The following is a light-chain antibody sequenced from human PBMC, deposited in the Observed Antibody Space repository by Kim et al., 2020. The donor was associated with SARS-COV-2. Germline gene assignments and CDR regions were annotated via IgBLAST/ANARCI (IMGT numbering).Light chain of an antibody. CDR2: GAS. CDR1: QSVRIN. Sequence: SPGEQATLPCRASQSVRINLAWYQQKPGQAPRLLMYGASTRATGFPARLSGSRSGTEFTLTISSLQSEDFAVYYCQHYDDWPLSFGGGTKVDIK. J-gene: IGKJ4*01. CDR3: QHYDDWPLS. V-gene: IGKV3-15*01.